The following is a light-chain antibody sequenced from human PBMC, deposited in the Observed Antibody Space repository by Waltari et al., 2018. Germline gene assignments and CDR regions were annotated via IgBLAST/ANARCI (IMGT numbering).Light chain of an antibody. V-gene: IGLV2-14*03. CDR2: DVS. J-gene: IGLJ2*01. Sequence: QSALTQPASVSGSPGPSITISCTGTSSDVGRYNYVPWYQQHPGKAPKLLIYDVSNRPSGVPSRFSGSKSGNTASLTISGLQAADEAHYYCNSYASNSNGLFGGGTKLTIL. CDR1: SSDVGRYNY. CDR3: NSYASNSNGL.